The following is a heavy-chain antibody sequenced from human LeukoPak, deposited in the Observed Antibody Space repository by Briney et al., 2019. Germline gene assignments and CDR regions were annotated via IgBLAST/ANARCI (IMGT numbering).Heavy chain of an antibody. CDR2: INPSGGST. CDR3: ARDMCSSTSCYIFDY. CDR1: GYTFTSYY. D-gene: IGHD2-2*02. Sequence: ASVKVSCKASGYTFTSYYMHWVRQAPGQGFEWMGIINPSGGSTSYAQRFQGSVTMTRDTSTSTVYMELSSLRSEDTAVYYCARDMCSSTSCYIFDYWGQGTLVTVSS. J-gene: IGHJ4*02. V-gene: IGHV1-46*01.